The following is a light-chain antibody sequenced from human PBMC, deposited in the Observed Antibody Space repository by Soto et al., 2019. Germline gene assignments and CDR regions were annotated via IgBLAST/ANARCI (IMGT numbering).Light chain of an antibody. J-gene: IGLJ1*01. Sequence: QSALTQPASVSGSPGQSITISCTGTYSDVGSYNLVSWYQHHPGKAPKLIIYEGSKRPSGVSNRFSGSKSGNTASLTISGLQAEDEADYYCSSYTSSSTLNYVFGTGTKLTVL. CDR1: YSDVGSYNL. CDR2: EGS. CDR3: SSYTSSSTLNYV. V-gene: IGLV2-14*02.